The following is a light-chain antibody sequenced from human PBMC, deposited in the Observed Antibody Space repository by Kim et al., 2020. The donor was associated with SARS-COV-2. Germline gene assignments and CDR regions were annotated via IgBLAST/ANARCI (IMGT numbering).Light chain of an antibody. CDR1: QSVSRY. CDR3: QQYGSSPLT. Sequence: LSPGERAALSCRPSQSVSRYLAWYQQKPGQAPRLLIYSISTRATGIPDRFTGSGSGTDFTLTISRLEPEDFAMYYCQQYGSSPLTFGGGTKVDIK. J-gene: IGKJ4*01. CDR2: SIS. V-gene: IGKV3-20*01.